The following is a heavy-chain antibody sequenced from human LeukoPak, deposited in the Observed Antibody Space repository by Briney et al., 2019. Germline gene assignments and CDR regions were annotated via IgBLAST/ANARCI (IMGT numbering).Heavy chain of an antibody. Sequence: GGSLRLSCAASGFTFSSYDMHWVRQATGKGLEWVSAIGTAGDTYYPGSVKGRFTISRENAKNSLYLQMNSLRAGDTAVYYCARGARSVSSGHFDYWGQGTLVTVSS. CDR2: IGTAGDT. J-gene: IGHJ4*02. CDR3: ARGARSVSSGHFDY. V-gene: IGHV3-13*01. CDR1: GFTFSSYD. D-gene: IGHD6-19*01.